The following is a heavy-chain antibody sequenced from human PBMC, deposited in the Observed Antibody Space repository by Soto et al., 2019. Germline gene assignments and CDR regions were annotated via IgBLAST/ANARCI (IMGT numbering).Heavy chain of an antibody. CDR3: ARQLFSPDYDFWSLAYYYPGMDV. D-gene: IGHD3-3*01. V-gene: IGHV4-39*01. Sequence: PSETLSLTCTVSRSSSSSSSYYWGWLRHPPGKGLARIGSIYYSGSPYYNPSLKSRVTISVDTSKNQFSLKLSCVTAADTAVYYCARQLFSPDYDFWSLAYYYPGMDVWGQGTTVTVSS. CDR1: RSSSSSSSYY. CDR2: IYYSGSP. J-gene: IGHJ6*02.